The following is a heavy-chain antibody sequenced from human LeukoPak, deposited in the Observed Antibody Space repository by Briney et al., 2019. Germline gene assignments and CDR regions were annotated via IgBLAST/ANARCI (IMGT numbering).Heavy chain of an antibody. D-gene: IGHD6-13*01. CDR2: ISYDGSNK. CDR3: AKEYPPYSSSWGKYYFDY. V-gene: IGHV3-30*18. J-gene: IGHJ4*02. Sequence: PGGSLRLSCAASGFTFSSYGMHWVRQAPGKGLEWVAVISYDGSNKYYADSVKGRFTISRDNSKNTLYLQMNSLRAEDTAVYYCAKEYPPYSSSWGKYYFDYWGQGTLVTVSS. CDR1: GFTFSSYG.